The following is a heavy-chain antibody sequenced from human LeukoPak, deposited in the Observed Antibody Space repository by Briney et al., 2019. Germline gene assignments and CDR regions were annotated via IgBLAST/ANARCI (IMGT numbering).Heavy chain of an antibody. Sequence: GGSLRLSCAASGFTFDDYAMHWVRQAPGKGLEWVSGISWNSGSIGYADSVKGRFTISRDNSKNTLYLQMNSLRAEDTAVYYCARHLGSSSWYPLDYWGQGTLVTVSS. CDR3: ARHLGSSSWYPLDY. D-gene: IGHD6-13*01. J-gene: IGHJ4*02. CDR2: ISWNSGSI. V-gene: IGHV3-9*01. CDR1: GFTFDDYA.